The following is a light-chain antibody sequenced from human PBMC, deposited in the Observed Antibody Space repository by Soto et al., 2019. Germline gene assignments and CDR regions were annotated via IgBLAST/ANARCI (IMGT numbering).Light chain of an antibody. J-gene: IGLJ1*01. Sequence: QSVLTQPASVSGSPGQSITISCTGSGRDIGAYDYVSWYQQHPGKAPKLIIYGVSNRPSGVSNRFSGSKSGNTAFLTISGLQPEDEADYYCSSFTGTTTLDVFGTGTKLTVL. CDR3: SSFTGTTTLDV. CDR1: GRDIGAYDY. CDR2: GVS. V-gene: IGLV2-14*03.